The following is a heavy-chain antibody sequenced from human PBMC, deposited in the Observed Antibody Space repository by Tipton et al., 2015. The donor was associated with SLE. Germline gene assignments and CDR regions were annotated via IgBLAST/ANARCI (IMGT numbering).Heavy chain of an antibody. J-gene: IGHJ6*02. D-gene: IGHD2-15*01. CDR1: GFTFDDYA. Sequence: FLRLSCAASGFTFDDYAMLWVRQAPGKGLEWVSGISWNSGIIGYADSVKGRFTISRDNAKNSLYLQMNSLRAEDTALYYCAKDGGYCSGGRYPYYYYYGMDVWGQGTTVTVSS. CDR3: AKDGGYCSGGRYPYYYYYGMDV. CDR2: ISWNSGII. V-gene: IGHV3-9*01.